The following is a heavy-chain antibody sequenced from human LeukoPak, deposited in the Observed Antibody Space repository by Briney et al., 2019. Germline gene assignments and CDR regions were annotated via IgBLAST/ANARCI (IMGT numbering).Heavy chain of an antibody. D-gene: IGHD4-11*01. Sequence: GGSLRLSCAASGFTLSSYAMSWVRQAPGGGLEFVANINPDESTKNYVDSVKGRFTISRDNAKNSLYLQMNSLRAEDTAVYYCARDPDFSTFDIWGQGTLVTVSS. J-gene: IGHJ3*02. CDR1: GFTLSSYA. V-gene: IGHV3-7*03. CDR2: INPDESTK. CDR3: ARDPDFSTFDI.